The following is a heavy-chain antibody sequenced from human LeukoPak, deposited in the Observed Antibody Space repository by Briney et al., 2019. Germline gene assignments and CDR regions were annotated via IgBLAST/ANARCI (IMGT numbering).Heavy chain of an antibody. CDR3: SRGATIVRGPIDY. D-gene: IGHD3-10*01. Sequence: SETLSLTXAVSGYSISSGYYWGWFRQPPGKGLEWIGSIYHRGSIYYNPSLKSRVTIAVDTPKNQFSLKLNSVTAADTAVCYCSRGATIVRGPIDYWGQGTLVTVSS. J-gene: IGHJ4*02. CDR1: GYSISSGYY. CDR2: IYHRGSI. V-gene: IGHV4-38-2*01.